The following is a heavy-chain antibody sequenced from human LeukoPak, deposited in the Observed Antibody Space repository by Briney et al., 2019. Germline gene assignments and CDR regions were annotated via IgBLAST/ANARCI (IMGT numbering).Heavy chain of an antibody. J-gene: IGHJ5*02. CDR2: IYYSGST. Sequence: SETLSLTCIVSGGSISSYYWSWVRQPPGKGLEWIGYIYYSGSTKYNPSLKSRVTISVDTSKNQFSLRLSSVTAADTAVYYCARGAASATGDWFDPWGQGTLVTVSS. CDR3: ARGAASATGDWFDP. V-gene: IGHV4-59*01. CDR1: GGSISSYY. D-gene: IGHD6-13*01.